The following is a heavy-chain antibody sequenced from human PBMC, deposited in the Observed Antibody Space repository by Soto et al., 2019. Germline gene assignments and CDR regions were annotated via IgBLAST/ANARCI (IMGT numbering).Heavy chain of an antibody. CDR1: GFSFVNYA. Sequence: PGGSLRLSCAASGFSFVNYAMNWVRQAPGKGREWVSGLSGSGTSTYYADSGKGLFTISRDNSRDTLFLQMNSLTADDTAVYYCAKATTNGGWFNPFDSWGQGALVTVSS. CDR2: LSGSGTST. J-gene: IGHJ4*02. D-gene: IGHD6-19*01. V-gene: IGHV3-23*01. CDR3: AKATTNGGWFNPFDS.